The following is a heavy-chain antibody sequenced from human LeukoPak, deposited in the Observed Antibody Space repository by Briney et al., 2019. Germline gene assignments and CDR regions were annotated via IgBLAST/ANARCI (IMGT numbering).Heavy chain of an antibody. CDR3: ARFPDGYNRRAFDY. CDR2: IYPGDSDT. CDR1: GYSFTTYW. Sequence: GESLKISCKGSGYSFTTYWIGWVRPVPGKGLEWMGIIYPGDSDTRYSPSFQGRVTISADKSISTAYLQWSSLKASDTAMYYCARFPDGYNRRAFDYWGQGSLVTVSS. J-gene: IGHJ4*02. D-gene: IGHD5-24*01. V-gene: IGHV5-51*01.